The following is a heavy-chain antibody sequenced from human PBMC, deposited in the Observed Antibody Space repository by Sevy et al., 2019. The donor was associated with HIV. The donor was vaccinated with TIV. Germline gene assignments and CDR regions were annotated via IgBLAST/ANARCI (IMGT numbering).Heavy chain of an antibody. D-gene: IGHD3-3*01. CDR1: GFTFSSYS. Sequence: GGSLRLSCAASGFTFSSYSMNWVRQAPGKGLEWVSSISSSSSYIYYEDSVKGRFTISRDNAKNSLYLQMNSLRAEDTAVYYCARDLIYDFWSGSRAKNYYYYGMDVWGQGTTVTVSS. J-gene: IGHJ6*02. CDR2: ISSSSSYI. V-gene: IGHV3-21*01. CDR3: ARDLIYDFWSGSRAKNYYYYGMDV.